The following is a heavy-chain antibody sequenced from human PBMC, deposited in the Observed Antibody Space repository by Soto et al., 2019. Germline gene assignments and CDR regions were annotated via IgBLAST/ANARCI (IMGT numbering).Heavy chain of an antibody. V-gene: IGHV2-26*01. CDR2: IFSNDEK. J-gene: IGHJ4*02. CDR3: ARLGHSALWRGYYFDC. CDR1: GFSLSKARMG. D-gene: IGHD3-3*01. Sequence: ESGPTLVNPTETLTLTCTVSGFSLSKARMGGSWIRQPPGKALEWLAHIFSNDEKSYSTSLKSRLTISKDTSKIQVVLTMTNMEPVDTATYYCARLGHSALWRGYYFDCWRGGTLVTVSS.